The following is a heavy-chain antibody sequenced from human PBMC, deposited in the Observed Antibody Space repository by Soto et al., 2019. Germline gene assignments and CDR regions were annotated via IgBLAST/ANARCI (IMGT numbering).Heavy chain of an antibody. CDR2: ISYSGKT. CDR3: ARHLSGDYPNANWFDP. CDR1: NGAIDNTVFF. V-gene: IGHV4-30-4*08. Sequence: QVQLQESGPGLVRPSQTLSLTCTVSNGAIDNTVFFWNWIRQPPGRGLEWIGYISYSGKTFYNPSLQSRVSMSLDTSTNQFSLKLSSVTAADTAVYFCARHLSGDYPNANWFDPWGQGPLVTVSS. D-gene: IGHD4-17*01. J-gene: IGHJ5*02.